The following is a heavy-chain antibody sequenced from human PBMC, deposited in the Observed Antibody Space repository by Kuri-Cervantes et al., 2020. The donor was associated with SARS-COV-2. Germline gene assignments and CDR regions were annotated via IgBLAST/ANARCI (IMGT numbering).Heavy chain of an antibody. CDR1: GYTFTSYD. CDR3: ARKGDWAYFDY. CDR2: MNPNSGNT. V-gene: IGHV1-8*02. Sequence: ASVKDSCKASGYTFTSYDINWVRQATGQGLEWMGWMNPNSGNTGYAQRFQGRVIMTRDTSITTAYMDLSRLTSDDTAVYYCARKGDWAYFDYWGQGTLVTVSS. J-gene: IGHJ4*02. D-gene: IGHD3-9*01.